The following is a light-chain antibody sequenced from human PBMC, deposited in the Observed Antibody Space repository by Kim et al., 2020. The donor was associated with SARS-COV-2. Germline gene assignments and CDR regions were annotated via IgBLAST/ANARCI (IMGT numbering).Light chain of an antibody. CDR1: QSISSN. V-gene: IGKV3-15*01. CDR2: GAS. CDR3: QQYNDWPLT. J-gene: IGKJ4*01. Sequence: EIVMTQSPATLSLSPRERATLSCRASQSISSNLAWYQQKPGQAPRLLIHGASTRATGIPARFSGSGSGTEFILTIRNLQSEDFAVYCCQQYNDWPLTFGGGTKVDIK.